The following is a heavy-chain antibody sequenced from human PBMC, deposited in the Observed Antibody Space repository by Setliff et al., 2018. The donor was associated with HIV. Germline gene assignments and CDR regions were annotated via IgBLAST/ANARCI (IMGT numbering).Heavy chain of an antibody. V-gene: IGHV1-69*16. CDR1: RSTFNSHT. Sequence: SVKVSCKASRSTFNSHTINWVRQAPGQGLDWMGRIIPILGVANYAQKFQGRVTITTDESTSTAYMELTSLRFDDTAMYYCVRGVQSPPHYSYYYMDVWGEGTMVTVS. CDR2: IIPILGVA. CDR3: VRGVQSPPHYSYYYMDV. D-gene: IGHD3-3*01. J-gene: IGHJ6*03.